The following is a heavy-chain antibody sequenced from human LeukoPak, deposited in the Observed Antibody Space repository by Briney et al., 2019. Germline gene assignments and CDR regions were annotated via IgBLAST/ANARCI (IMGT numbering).Heavy chain of an antibody. CDR3: ARDGTYYYDSSGPSDY. D-gene: IGHD3-22*01. CDR2: INHSEST. CDR1: GGSFSGYY. V-gene: IGHV4-34*01. J-gene: IGHJ4*02. Sequence: SETLSLTCAVYGGSFSGYYWSWIRQPPGKGLEWIGEINHSESTNYNPSLKSRVTISVDTSKNQFSLKLSSVTAADTAVYYCARDGTYYYDSSGPSDYWGQGTLVTVSS.